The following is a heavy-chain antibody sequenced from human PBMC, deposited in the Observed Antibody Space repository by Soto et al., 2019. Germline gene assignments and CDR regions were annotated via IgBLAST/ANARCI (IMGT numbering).Heavy chain of an antibody. Sequence: GGSLRLSCEASGFTLRNYAMTWVRQAPGKGLEWVSLISANDVGTYYAESVKTRFTISTDQSRNTVYLQMDSLRADDTAIYYCAKAKNDYNWDNRPPFDYWGQGTLVTAPQ. CDR1: GFTLRNYA. J-gene: IGHJ4*02. CDR2: ISANDVGT. V-gene: IGHV3-23*01. D-gene: IGHD1-20*01. CDR3: AKAKNDYNWDNRPPFDY.